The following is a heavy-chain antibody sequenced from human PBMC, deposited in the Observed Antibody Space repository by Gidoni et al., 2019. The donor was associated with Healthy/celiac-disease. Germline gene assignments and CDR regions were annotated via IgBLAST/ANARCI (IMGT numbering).Heavy chain of an antibody. CDR2: IYYSGST. V-gene: IGHV4-59*01. CDR3: ARVRGYYDSSGYYDEVDY. D-gene: IGHD3-22*01. Sequence: QVQLQESGPGLVKPSETLSLTCTVPGGSISSYYWSWIRQPPGKGLEWIGYIYYSGSTNYNPSLKSRVTISVDTSKNQFSLKLSSVTAADTAVYYCARVRGYYDSSGYYDEVDYWGQGTLVTVSS. J-gene: IGHJ4*02. CDR1: GGSISSYY.